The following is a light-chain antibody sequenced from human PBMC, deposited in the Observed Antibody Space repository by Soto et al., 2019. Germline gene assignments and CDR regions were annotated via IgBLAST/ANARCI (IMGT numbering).Light chain of an antibody. CDR2: GES. Sequence: DIQMTQSPASLSASVGDRVTITCQASQSISNYLNWYQQTPGKAPKRLIYGESSLQSGVPSRFSGSGSGTDFTLTISSLQPEDFATYYCQQCYSTPYTFGQGTKVDIK. V-gene: IGKV1-39*01. J-gene: IGKJ2*01. CDR3: QQCYSTPYT. CDR1: QSISNY.